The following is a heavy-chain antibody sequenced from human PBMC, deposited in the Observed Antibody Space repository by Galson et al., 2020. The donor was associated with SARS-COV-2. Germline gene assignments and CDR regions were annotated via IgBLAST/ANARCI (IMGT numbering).Heavy chain of an antibody. CDR2: IYHTGRT. CDR3: ARDPTTVTPFDS. Sequence: SETLSLTCTVSGSSITSAYYWGWVRQPPGKGLELIGYIYHTGRTFYSPPLKGRVTMSVDTSKNQFSLQLHSVTAADSAVYYCARDPTTVTPFDSWGQGILVTVSS. D-gene: IGHD4-17*01. V-gene: IGHV4-38-2*02. J-gene: IGHJ4*02. CDR1: GSSITSAYY.